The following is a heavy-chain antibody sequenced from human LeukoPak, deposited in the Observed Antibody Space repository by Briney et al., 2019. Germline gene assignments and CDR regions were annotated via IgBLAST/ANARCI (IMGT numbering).Heavy chain of an antibody. CDR2: ISSSSSTI. V-gene: IGHV3-48*01. J-gene: IGHJ4*02. Sequence: GGSLRLSCAASGFTFSSYAMSWVRQAPGKGLEWVSYISSSSSTIYYADSVKGRFTISRDNAKNSLYLQMNSLRAEDTAVYYCARVRGGIAAAYFDYWGQGTLVTVSS. CDR1: GFTFSSYA. CDR3: ARVRGGIAAAYFDY. D-gene: IGHD6-13*01.